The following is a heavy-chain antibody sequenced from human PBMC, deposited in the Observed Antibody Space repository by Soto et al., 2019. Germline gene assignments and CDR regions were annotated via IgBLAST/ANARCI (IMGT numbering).Heavy chain of an antibody. D-gene: IGHD2-8*02. V-gene: IGHV3-7*01. CDR1: GLTFSGYW. CDR2: LNPEGSAK. J-gene: IGHJ4*02. CDR3: VTGYCSAGVCSRGY. Sequence: LRLSCEVSGLTFSGYWMTWVRLAPGKGLEWVANLNPEGSAKYYVDSVRGRFTISRDNAKQSLSLQMNSLRVEDTAVYYCVTGYCSAGVCSRGYWGQGTLVTVSS.